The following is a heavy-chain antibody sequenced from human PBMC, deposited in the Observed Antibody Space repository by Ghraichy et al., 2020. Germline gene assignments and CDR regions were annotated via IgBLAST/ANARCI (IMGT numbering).Heavy chain of an antibody. Sequence: GGSLRLSCVASGFTFSDHFMDWVRQAPGRGLEWLGRTKNKVTSYITEYAASVKGRFSVSRDNSKNSLYLQMNSLKTEDTAVYYCVRVTTNYYLDFWGQGTLVTVSS. CDR3: VRVTTNYYLDF. J-gene: IGHJ4*02. V-gene: IGHV3-72*01. D-gene: IGHD4/OR15-4a*01. CDR1: GFTFSDHF. CDR2: TKNKVTSYIT.